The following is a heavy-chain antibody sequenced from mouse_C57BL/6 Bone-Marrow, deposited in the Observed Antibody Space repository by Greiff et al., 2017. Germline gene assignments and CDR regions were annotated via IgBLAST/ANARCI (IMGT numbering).Heavy chain of an antibody. CDR3: ARLGYYVCIFYWNFDV. J-gene: IGHJ1*03. CDR1: GFTFSSYG. V-gene: IGHV5-6*01. CDR2: ISSGGSYT. D-gene: IGHD2-3*01. Sequence: EVQGVESGGDLVKPGGSLKLSCAASGFTFSSYGMSWVRQTPDKRLEWVATISSGGSYTYYPDSVKGRFTISRDTAKNTLYLQMSSLKSEDTAMYYCARLGYYVCIFYWNFDVWGTGTTVTVTS.